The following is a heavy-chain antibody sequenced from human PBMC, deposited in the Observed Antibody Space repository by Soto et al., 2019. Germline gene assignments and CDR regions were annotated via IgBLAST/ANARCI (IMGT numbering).Heavy chain of an antibody. CDR3: AKDPSTGGADY. J-gene: IGHJ4*02. Sequence: PGGSLRLSCTASGFILSEYAMNWVRHTPGAGLEWVSTLSKDGANEHYVDSVEGRFTISRDDAKNTLYLQMNSLRAEDTAMYYRAKDPSTGGADYWGQETXVTVXX. D-gene: IGHD2-15*01. CDR2: LSKDGANE. V-gene: IGHV3-23*01. CDR1: GFILSEYA.